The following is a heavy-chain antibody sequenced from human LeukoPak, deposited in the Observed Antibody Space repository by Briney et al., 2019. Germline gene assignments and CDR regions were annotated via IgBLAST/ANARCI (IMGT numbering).Heavy chain of an antibody. Sequence: APVKVSCKASGYTFTSYDINWVRQATGQGLEWMGWMNPNSGNTGYAQKFQGRVTMTRNTSISTAYMELSSLRSEDTAVYYCVRGRYYDFWSGPDYWGQGTLVTVSS. V-gene: IGHV1-8*01. CDR1: GYTFTSYD. CDR2: MNPNSGNT. CDR3: VRGRYYDFWSGPDY. D-gene: IGHD3-3*01. J-gene: IGHJ4*02.